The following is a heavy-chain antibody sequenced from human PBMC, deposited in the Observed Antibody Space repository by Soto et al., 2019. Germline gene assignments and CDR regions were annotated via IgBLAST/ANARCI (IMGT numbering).Heavy chain of an antibody. Sequence: ASVKVSCKTSGYTFTSHDINWVRQATGQGLEWMGWMNTYSGNTGYAQRFQGRLTMTRDTSISTAYMELSSLRSEDTAVYYCARGSPVVPAATDHWGQGTLVTVSS. V-gene: IGHV1-8*01. CDR3: ARGSPVVPAATDH. J-gene: IGHJ4*02. CDR1: GYTFTSHD. D-gene: IGHD2-2*01. CDR2: MNTYSGNT.